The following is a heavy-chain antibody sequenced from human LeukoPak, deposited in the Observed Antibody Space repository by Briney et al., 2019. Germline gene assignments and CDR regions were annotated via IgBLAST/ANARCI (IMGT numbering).Heavy chain of an antibody. D-gene: IGHD4-17*01. CDR3: ARHRPTYYGDYEAHFDY. V-gene: IGHV5-51*01. CDR1: GYSSTSYW. CDR2: IYPGDSDT. J-gene: IGHJ4*02. Sequence: GESLKISCKGSGYSSTSYWIGWVRQMPGKGLEWMGIIYPGDSDTRYSPSFQGQVTISADKSISTAYLQWSSLKASDTAMYYCARHRPTYYGDYEAHFDYWGQGTLVTVSS.